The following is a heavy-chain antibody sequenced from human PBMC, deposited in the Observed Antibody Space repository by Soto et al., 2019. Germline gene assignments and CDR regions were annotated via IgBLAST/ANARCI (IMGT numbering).Heavy chain of an antibody. CDR2: VNPSGGST. D-gene: IGHD2-15*01. CDR3: AREENCSGGTCYSEYFHR. J-gene: IGHJ1*01. Sequence: ASVKVSCKASGYLLTAYSMHWVRLAPGQGLEWMGVVNPSGGSTKYAQNFQGRVTMTRDTSTTTIYMELSSLRSDDTAIYYCAREENCSGGTCYSEYFHRWGQGTPVNV. V-gene: IGHV1-46*01. CDR1: GYLLTAYS.